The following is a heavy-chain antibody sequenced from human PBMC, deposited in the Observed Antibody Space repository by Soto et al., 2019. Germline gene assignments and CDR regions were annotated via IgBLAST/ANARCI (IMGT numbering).Heavy chain of an antibody. CDR2: INHSGST. Sequence: PSETLSLTCAVYGGSFSGYYWSWIRQPPGKGLEWIGEINHSGSTNYNPSLKSRVTISVDTSKNQFSLKLSSVTAADTAVYYCARLPPLKPYFDYWGQGTLVTVSS. J-gene: IGHJ4*02. V-gene: IGHV4-34*01. CDR3: ARLPPLKPYFDY. CDR1: GGSFSGYY.